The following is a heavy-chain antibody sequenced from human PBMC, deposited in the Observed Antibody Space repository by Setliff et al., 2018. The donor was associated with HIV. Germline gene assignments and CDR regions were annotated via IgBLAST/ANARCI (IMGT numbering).Heavy chain of an antibody. CDR1: GGTFSSYA. Sequence: ASVKVSCKASGGTFSSYAISWVRQAPGQGLEWMGGIIPILGIANYAQKFQGRVTITTDESTRTSYMELSSLRSEDTAVYYCARDRSYYPNYFDYWGQGTLVTVSS. CDR2: IIPILGIA. J-gene: IGHJ4*02. CDR3: ARDRSYYPNYFDY. D-gene: IGHD1-26*01. V-gene: IGHV1-69*10.